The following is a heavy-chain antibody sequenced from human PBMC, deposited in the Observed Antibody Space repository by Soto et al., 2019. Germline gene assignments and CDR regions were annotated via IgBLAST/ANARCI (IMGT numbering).Heavy chain of an antibody. V-gene: IGHV3-9*01. CDR3: AKDTLYGGNYYYYYMDV. J-gene: IGHJ6*03. CDR2: ISWNSGSV. D-gene: IGHD4-17*01. CDR1: GFTFDEYA. Sequence: EVQLVESGGGLVQPGGSLRLSCAVSGFTFDEYAMHWVRQAPGKGLEWVSGISWNSGSVGYANSVKDRFTISRDNAKNSLYLQMNSLRAEDTALYYCAKDTLYGGNYYYYYMDVWGKGTAVTVSS.